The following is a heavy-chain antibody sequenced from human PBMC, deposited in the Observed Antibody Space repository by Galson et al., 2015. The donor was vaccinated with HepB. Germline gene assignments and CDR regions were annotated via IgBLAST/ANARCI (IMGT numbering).Heavy chain of an antibody. D-gene: IGHD5-12*01. CDR2: INHSGST. Sequence: LSLTCAVYGGSFSGYYWSWIRQPPGKGLEWIGEINHSGSTNYNPSLKSRVTISVDTSKNQFSLKLSSVTAADTAVYYCARVRRSGYESYRYWGQGTLVTVSS. J-gene: IGHJ4*02. V-gene: IGHV4-34*01. CDR1: GGSFSGYY. CDR3: ARVRRSGYESYRY.